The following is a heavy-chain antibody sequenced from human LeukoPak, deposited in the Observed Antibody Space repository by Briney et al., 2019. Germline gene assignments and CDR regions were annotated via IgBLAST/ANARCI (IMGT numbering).Heavy chain of an antibody. CDR2: IYYSGST. D-gene: IGHD3-22*01. V-gene: IGHV4-39*01. Sequence: PSETLSLTCTVSGDFITAYYWGWIRQPPGKGLEWIGSIYYSGSTYYNPSLKSRVTISVDTSKNQFSLKLSSVTAADTAVYYCARHYYDSSGYPSRRFDPWGQGTLVTVSS. J-gene: IGHJ5*02. CDR3: ARHYYDSSGYPSRRFDP. CDR1: GDFITAYY.